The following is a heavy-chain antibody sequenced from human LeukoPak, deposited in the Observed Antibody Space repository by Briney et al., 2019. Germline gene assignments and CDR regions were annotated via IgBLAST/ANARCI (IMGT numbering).Heavy chain of an antibody. Sequence: SVKVSCKASGGTFSSYAISWVRQAPGQGLEWMGRIIPIFGTANYAQKFQGRVTITTDESTSTAYMELRSLRSEDTAVYYCAYQTAMVRRLEFDYWGQGTLVTVSS. CDR2: IIPIFGTA. J-gene: IGHJ4*02. CDR3: AYQTAMVRRLEFDY. V-gene: IGHV1-69*05. D-gene: IGHD5-18*01. CDR1: GGTFSSYA.